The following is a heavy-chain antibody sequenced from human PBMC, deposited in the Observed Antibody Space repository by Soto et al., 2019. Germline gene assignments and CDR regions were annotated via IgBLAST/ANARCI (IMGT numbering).Heavy chain of an antibody. CDR1: GGSFSFYY. Sequence: SETLSLTCAVYGGSFSFYYWSWIRQPPGKGLEWIGEINHSGITKYNPSLKSRVTISVDTFKNQFSLKLSSVTAADTAVYYCATQEVGGSYVYTFDPWGQGTLVTVSS. CDR3: ATQEVGGSYVYTFDP. V-gene: IGHV4-34*01. J-gene: IGHJ5*02. CDR2: INHSGIT. D-gene: IGHD1-26*01.